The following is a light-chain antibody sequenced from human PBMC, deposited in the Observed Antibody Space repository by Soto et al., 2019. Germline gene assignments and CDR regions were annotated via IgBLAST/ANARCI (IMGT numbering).Light chain of an antibody. CDR1: QSVSSSY. V-gene: IGKV3-20*01. CDR3: QQYGSTPTT. CDR2: GAS. Sequence: EIVLTQSPGTLSLSPGERATLSCRASQSVSSSYLAWYQQKPGQAPRLLIYGASSRATGIPDRCSGSGSGTDITLTSSSLEPEDLEVYYCQQYGSTPTTFGQGTKVEIK. J-gene: IGKJ1*01.